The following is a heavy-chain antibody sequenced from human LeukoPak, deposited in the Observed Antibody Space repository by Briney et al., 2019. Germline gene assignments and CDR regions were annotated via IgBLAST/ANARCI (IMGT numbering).Heavy chain of an antibody. Sequence: SETLSLTCTVSGGSISSYYWSWIRQPPGKGLEWIGYIYYSGSTNYNPSLKSRVTISVDTSKNQSSLKLSSVTAADTAVYYCARGRVAAAGPFDYWGQGTLVTVSS. V-gene: IGHV4-59*01. J-gene: IGHJ4*02. CDR1: GGSISSYY. CDR2: IYYSGST. CDR3: ARGRVAAAGPFDY. D-gene: IGHD6-13*01.